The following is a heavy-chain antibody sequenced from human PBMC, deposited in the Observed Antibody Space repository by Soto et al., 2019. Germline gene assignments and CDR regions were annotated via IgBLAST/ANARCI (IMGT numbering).Heavy chain of an antibody. Sequence: PGGSLRLSCEASGFTFTDYHMSWIRQAPGKGLEWVALISETGSRTAYAESVKGRFTISRDNARPSVFLQMNSLRSDDTAVYFCARSLRATSPLTFWGQGTPVTVSS. CDR1: GFTFTDYH. CDR2: ISETGSRT. J-gene: IGHJ4*02. V-gene: IGHV3-11*06. CDR3: ARSLRATSPLTF. D-gene: IGHD7-27*01.